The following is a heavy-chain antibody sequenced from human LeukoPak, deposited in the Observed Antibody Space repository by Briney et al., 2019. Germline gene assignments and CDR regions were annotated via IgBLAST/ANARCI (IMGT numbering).Heavy chain of an antibody. CDR1: GFSFSGTW. Sequence: TRGCLRLSCVDSGFSFSGTWLNWVRPAPGQGVEWVGRINTRTDGATPNYAAPAKGGFTISRDDLKNTLYLEMNSLKTEDTAVYYCTTEFWYYFNNWGQGTLVTVSS. CDR2: INTRTDGATP. D-gene: IGHD3-3*01. CDR3: TTEFWYYFNN. J-gene: IGHJ4*02. V-gene: IGHV3-15*01.